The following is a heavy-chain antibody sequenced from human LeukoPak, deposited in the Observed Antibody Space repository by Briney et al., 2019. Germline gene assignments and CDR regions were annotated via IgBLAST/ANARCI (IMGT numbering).Heavy chain of an antibody. D-gene: IGHD5-24*01. J-gene: IGHJ6*02. V-gene: IGHV1-69*13. CDR3: ARVVLGRRWLQTSYYYGMDV. CDR2: IIPIFGTA. Sequence: SVTVSCKASGGTFSSYAISWVRQAPGQGLEWMGGIIPIFGTANYAQKFQGRVTITADESTSTAYMELSSLRSEDTAVYYCARVVLGRRWLQTSYYYGMDVWGQGTTVTVSS. CDR1: GGTFSSYA.